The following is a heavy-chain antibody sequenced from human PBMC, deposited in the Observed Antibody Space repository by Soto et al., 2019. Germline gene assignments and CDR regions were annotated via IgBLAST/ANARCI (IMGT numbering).Heavy chain of an antibody. D-gene: IGHD3-22*01. V-gene: IGHV1-46*03. CDR1: GYTFTTYY. CDR3: VRVGPGYYDSSGYPHGAFDI. Sequence: ASVKVSCKASGYTFTTYYMHWVRQAPGQGLEWMGIINPSGGSTRYAQKFQGRVTMTRDTSTSTVYMELSSLRSEDTAVYYCVRVGPGYYDSSGYPHGAFDIWGQGTMVTVS. J-gene: IGHJ3*02. CDR2: INPSGGST.